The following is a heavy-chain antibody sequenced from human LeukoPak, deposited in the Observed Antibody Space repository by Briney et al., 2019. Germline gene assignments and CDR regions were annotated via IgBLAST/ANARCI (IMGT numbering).Heavy chain of an antibody. V-gene: IGHV3-21*01. J-gene: IGHJ4*02. D-gene: IGHD6-19*01. Sequence: PGGSLRLSCAASGFTFSSYSMNWVRQAPGKGLEWVSSISSSSYIYYADSVKGRFTISRDNAKNSLYLQMNSLRAEDTAVYYCAKSQTGRIAVAGTTDYWGQGTLVTVSS. CDR2: ISSSSYI. CDR1: GFTFSSYS. CDR3: AKSQTGRIAVAGTTDY.